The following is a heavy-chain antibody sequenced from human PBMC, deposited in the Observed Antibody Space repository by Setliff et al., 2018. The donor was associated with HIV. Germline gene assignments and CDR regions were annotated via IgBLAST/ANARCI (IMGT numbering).Heavy chain of an antibody. CDR2: IIPLFGTT. CDR1: GGTFNNYA. CDR3: ATVFYYNSESYSLDY. V-gene: IGHV1-69*13. J-gene: IGHJ4*02. D-gene: IGHD3-10*01. Sequence: ASVKVSCKASGGTFNNYAISWVRQAPGQGLEWVGGIIPLFGTTNYAQKFQGRATITADESTNTAHMELNSLRSIDTAMYYCATVFYYNSESYSLDYWGQGMLVTVSS.